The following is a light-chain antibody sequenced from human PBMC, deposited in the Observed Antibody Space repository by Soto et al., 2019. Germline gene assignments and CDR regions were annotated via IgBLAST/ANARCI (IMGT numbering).Light chain of an antibody. J-gene: IGLJ3*02. CDR1: RSDVGRYNY. CDR3: SSYTSSSTPLV. Sequence: QSALTQPASVSGSPGQSITISCTGTRSDVGRYNYVSWYQQHPGKAPKLLIYEVTYRPSGVSTRFSASKSGNTASLTISGLQAEDEADYYCSSYTSSSTPLVFGGGTKLTVL. CDR2: EVT. V-gene: IGLV2-14*01.